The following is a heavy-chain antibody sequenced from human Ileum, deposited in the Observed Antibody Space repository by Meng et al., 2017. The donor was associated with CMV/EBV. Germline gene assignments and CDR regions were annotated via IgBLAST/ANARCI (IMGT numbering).Heavy chain of an antibody. Sequence: GSLRLSCVTSGFTFTSYWMTWVRQAPGKGLEWVANVKQDGSETIYAESVRGRFTVSRDNVAKAVFLQLTSLRAEDTATYYCARDLGPQIVVVSSPGYWGQGTLVTVSS. CDR2: VKQDGSET. CDR1: GFTFTSYW. V-gene: IGHV3-7*01. J-gene: IGHJ4*02. CDR3: ARDLGPQIVVVSSPGY. D-gene: IGHD3-22*01.